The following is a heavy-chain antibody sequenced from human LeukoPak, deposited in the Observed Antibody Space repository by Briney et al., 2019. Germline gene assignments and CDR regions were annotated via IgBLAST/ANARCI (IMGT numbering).Heavy chain of an antibody. V-gene: IGHV3-23*01. Sequence: PGGSLRLSCAASGFTFSSYAMSWVRQAPGKGLEWVSAISGSGGSTYYADSVKGRFTISRDNSKNTLYLQMNSLRAEDTAVYYCAKDGGYCSGGSCYSGAFDYWGQGTLVTVSS. CDR1: GFTFSSYA. CDR3: AKDGGYCSGGSCYSGAFDY. CDR2: ISGSGGST. J-gene: IGHJ4*02. D-gene: IGHD2-15*01.